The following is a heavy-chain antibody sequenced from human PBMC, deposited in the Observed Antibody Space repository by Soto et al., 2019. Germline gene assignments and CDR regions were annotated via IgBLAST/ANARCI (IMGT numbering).Heavy chain of an antibody. CDR2: IVVGNSKT. V-gene: IGHV1-58*01. Sequence: GASVKVSCKTSGFTFTTSAVQWVRQARGQRLEWIGWIVVGNSKTNYAQKFQDRVTIIRDTSTSTSYLEMSSLTPADTAVYYCVADTLQKAVWGQGTLVTVSS. CDR3: VADTLQKAV. J-gene: IGHJ1*01. D-gene: IGHD3-10*01. CDR1: GFTFTTSA.